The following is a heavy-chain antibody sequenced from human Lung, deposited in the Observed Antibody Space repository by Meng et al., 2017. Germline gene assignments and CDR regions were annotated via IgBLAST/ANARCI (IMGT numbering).Heavy chain of an antibody. J-gene: IGHJ4*02. V-gene: IGHV4-34*01. CDR3: ARVGSVALTTVSPFDY. CDR1: TVSLVGYS. D-gene: IGHD4-17*01. CDR2: INRSGST. Sequence: PRWCSTGALEPSETLPPTCAACTVSLVGYSRIRIRQSPGKGLEWLGEINRSGSTSYNPSLKRRVTMSVDTSKTHFFLKLNSVTAADTAMYHCARVGSVALTTVSPFDYWGPGMLVTVSS.